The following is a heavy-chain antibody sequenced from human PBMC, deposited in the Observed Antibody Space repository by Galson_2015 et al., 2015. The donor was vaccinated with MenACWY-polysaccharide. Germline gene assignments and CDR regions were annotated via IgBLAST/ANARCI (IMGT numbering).Heavy chain of an antibody. V-gene: IGHV3-23*01. CDR2: IRSSGGNT. CDR3: AKDSTDFWSVAGRFDH. CDR1: GFTFTSYA. J-gene: IGHJ5*02. D-gene: IGHD3-3*01. Sequence: SLRLSCAASGFTFTSYAMSWVRQAPGKGLEWVSAIRSSGGNTYYADSVKGRFTISRVNSKNTLYLQMNSLRAEDTAVYYCAKDSTDFWSVAGRFDHWGQGTLVTVSS.